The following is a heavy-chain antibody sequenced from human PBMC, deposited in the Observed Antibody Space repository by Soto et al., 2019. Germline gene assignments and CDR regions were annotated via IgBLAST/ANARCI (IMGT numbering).Heavy chain of an antibody. Sequence: TGGSLRLSCAASGFTFSSYAMSWVRQAPGKGLEWVSAISGSGGSTYYADSVKGRFTISRDNSKNTLYLQMNSLRAEDTAVYYFAKDFKYQAPFYYYGRDVWGQGTTVTVSS. CDR2: ISGSGGST. CDR3: AKDFKYQAPFYYYGRDV. J-gene: IGHJ6*02. D-gene: IGHD6-6*01. V-gene: IGHV3-23*01. CDR1: GFTFSSYA.